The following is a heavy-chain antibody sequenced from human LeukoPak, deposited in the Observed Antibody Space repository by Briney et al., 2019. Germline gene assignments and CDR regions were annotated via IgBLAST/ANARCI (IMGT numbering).Heavy chain of an antibody. CDR1: GFTLSSYW. Sequence: GGSLRLSCAASGFTLSSYWMHWVRQVPGKGLVWVSRISSDGSSTSYADSVKGRFTISRDNAKNTLYLQMNSLRAEDTAVYYCARVKLARYFDWLSTSVDAFDIWGQGTMVTVSS. CDR3: ARVKLARYFDWLSTSVDAFDI. D-gene: IGHD3-9*01. J-gene: IGHJ3*02. CDR2: ISSDGSST. V-gene: IGHV3-74*01.